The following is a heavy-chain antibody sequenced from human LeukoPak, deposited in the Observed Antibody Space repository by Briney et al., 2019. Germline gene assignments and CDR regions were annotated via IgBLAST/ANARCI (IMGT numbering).Heavy chain of an antibody. J-gene: IGHJ2*01. V-gene: IGHV3-11*04. CDR3: ARDYCTSSSCYFPHWYFDL. Sequence: PGGSLRLSCAASGFTFRDYYMTWIRQAPGKGLEWLSYISSSGTTIYYVDSVKGRFTISRDNAKNSLYLQMNSLRDEDTAVYYCARDYCTSSSCYFPHWYFDLWGRGTLVTVSS. D-gene: IGHD2-2*01. CDR2: ISSSGTTI. CDR1: GFTFRDYY.